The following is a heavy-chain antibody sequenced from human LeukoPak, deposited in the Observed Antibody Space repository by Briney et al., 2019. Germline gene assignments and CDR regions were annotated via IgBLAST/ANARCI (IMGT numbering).Heavy chain of an antibody. CDR1: GYSISSGYY. J-gene: IGHJ6*03. V-gene: IGHV4-38-2*02. CDR3: ARGIAVAGTGYYYYYYMDV. CDR2: INHSGST. Sequence: SETLSLTCTVSGYSISSGYYWGWIRQPPGKGLEWIGEINHSGSTNYNPSLKSRVTISVDTSKNQFSLKLSSVSAADTAVYYRARGIAVAGTGYYYYYYMDVWGKGTTVTISS. D-gene: IGHD6-19*01.